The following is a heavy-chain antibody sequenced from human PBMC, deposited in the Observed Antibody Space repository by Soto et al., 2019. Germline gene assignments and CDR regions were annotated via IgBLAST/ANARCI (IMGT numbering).Heavy chain of an antibody. V-gene: IGHV3-64*01. CDR3: ARRARPDFYYMDV. CDR2: ISSNGVGT. J-gene: IGHJ6*03. CDR1: GFTLSGYA. D-gene: IGHD6-6*01. Sequence: EVQLAESGGGLAQPGGSLRLSCGASGFTLSGYAMDWVRRAPGKGLEYVSGISSNGVGTYYANSVQGRFTISRDNSKNTVYLQMGSLRPEDMAVYYCARRARPDFYYMDVWGKGTTVTVSS.